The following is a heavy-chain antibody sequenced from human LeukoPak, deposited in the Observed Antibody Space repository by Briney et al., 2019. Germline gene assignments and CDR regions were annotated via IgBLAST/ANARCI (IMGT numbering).Heavy chain of an antibody. J-gene: IGHJ3*02. V-gene: IGHV3-48*04. CDR1: AFTFSSYS. D-gene: IGHD6-19*01. CDR3: ARGYSSGRSAFDI. CDR2: ISSGSSTV. Sequence: GGSLRLSCAASAFTFSSYSMNWVRQAPGKGLERDSYISSGSSTVYYADSVKGRFTNSRDNAKNSLYLQMSSLRAEDTAVYYCARGYSSGRSAFDIWGQGTMVTVSS.